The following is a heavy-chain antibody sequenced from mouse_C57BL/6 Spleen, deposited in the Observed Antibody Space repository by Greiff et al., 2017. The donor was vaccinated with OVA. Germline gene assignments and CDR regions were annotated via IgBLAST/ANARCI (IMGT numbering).Heavy chain of an antibody. J-gene: IGHJ1*03. CDR3: TEESHWYFDV. V-gene: IGHV6-3*01. CDR1: GFTFSNYW. CDR2: IRLKSDNYAT. Sequence: EVKLVESGGGLVQPGGSMKLSCVASGFTFSNYWMNWVRQAPEKGLEWVAQIRLKSDNYATLYAVSVKGRFTISRDDSKRNVYLQRNNLRAEDTGIYYCTEESHWYFDVWGTGTTVTVSS.